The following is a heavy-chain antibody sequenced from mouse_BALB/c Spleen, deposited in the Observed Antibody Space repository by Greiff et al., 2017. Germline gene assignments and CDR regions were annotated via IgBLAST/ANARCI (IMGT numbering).Heavy chain of an antibody. CDR2: IYPGNSDT. Sequence: EVMLVESGTVLARPGASVKMSCKASGYTFTSYWMHWVKQRPGQGLEWIGAIYPGNSDTSYNQKFKGKAKLTAVTSTSTAYMELSSLTNEDSAVYYCTRSMITTAWFAYWGQGTLVTVSA. J-gene: IGHJ3*01. CDR3: TRSMITTAWFAY. CDR1: GYTFTSYW. D-gene: IGHD2-4*01. V-gene: IGHV1-5*01.